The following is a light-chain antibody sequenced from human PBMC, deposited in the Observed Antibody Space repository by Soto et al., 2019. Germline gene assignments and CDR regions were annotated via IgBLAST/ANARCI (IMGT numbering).Light chain of an antibody. Sequence: QLVLTQSPSASASLGASVKLTCTLSSGHSSYAIAWHQQQPEKGPRYLMKLNSDGSHSKGDGIPDRFSGSSSGAERYLTISSLQSEDEADYYCQPWGTGIQVFGTGTKLTV. CDR2: LNSDGSH. CDR1: SGHSSYA. V-gene: IGLV4-69*01. CDR3: QPWGTGIQV. J-gene: IGLJ1*01.